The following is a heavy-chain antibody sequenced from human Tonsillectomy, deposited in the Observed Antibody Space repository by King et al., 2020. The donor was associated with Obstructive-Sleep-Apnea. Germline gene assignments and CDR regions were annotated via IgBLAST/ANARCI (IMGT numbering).Heavy chain of an antibody. CDR1: GFTFSTYG. J-gene: IGHJ4*02. D-gene: IGHD3-16*02. Sequence: QVQLVESGGGVVQPGRSLRLSCAASGFTFSTYGMHWVRQAPGKGLEWVAVISDDGSDKYYAESGKGRFTISRDNSNRTLFVQMDSLRHEDTAVYYCAKDATPPYVWGTYRSIDHWGQGTLVIVSS. CDR2: ISDDGSDK. CDR3: AKDATPPYVWGTYRSIDH. V-gene: IGHV3-30*18.